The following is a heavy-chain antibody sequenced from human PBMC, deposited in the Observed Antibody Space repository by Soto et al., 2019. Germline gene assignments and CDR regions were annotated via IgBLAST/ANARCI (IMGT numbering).Heavy chain of an antibody. Sequence: ASETLSLTCTVSGGSISSSIYYWGWIRQPPGKGMEWIGSIYYSGSTYYNPSLKSRVTMSLDTSKNYFSLKLSSVTAADTAVYFCARLDGYCSGGSCYSYYFDYWGQGTLVTVS. CDR3: ARLDGYCSGGSCYSYYFDY. J-gene: IGHJ4*02. V-gene: IGHV4-39*01. D-gene: IGHD2-15*01. CDR1: GGSISSSIYY. CDR2: IYYSGST.